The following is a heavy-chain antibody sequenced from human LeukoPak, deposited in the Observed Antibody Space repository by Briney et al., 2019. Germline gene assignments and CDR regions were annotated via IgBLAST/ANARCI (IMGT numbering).Heavy chain of an antibody. V-gene: IGHV3-21*01. J-gene: IGHJ4*02. CDR3: ARHENFDY. CDR1: GFAFPNHA. Sequence: GGSLRLSCAASGFAFPNHAMSLVRQAPGKGLEWVSSISSSSSYIYYADSVKGRFTISRDNAKNSLYLQMNSLRAEDTAVYYCARHENFDYWGQGTLVTVSS. CDR2: ISSSSSYI.